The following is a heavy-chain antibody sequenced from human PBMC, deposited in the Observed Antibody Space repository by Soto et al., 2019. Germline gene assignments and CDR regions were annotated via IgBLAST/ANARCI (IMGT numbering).Heavy chain of an antibody. CDR2: ITGSGLTI. Sequence: GGSLRLSCEASGFTFSKYAMIWVRQAPGKGQEWVSGITGSGLTIEHSASVKGRFTISRDNSKNTVYLQMNSLRAEDTAIYYCAKDDVSGDGLWLVSDWGQGTPVTVS. J-gene: IGHJ4*02. D-gene: IGHD2-21*02. CDR3: AKDDVSGDGLWLVSD. V-gene: IGHV3-23*01. CDR1: GFTFSKYA.